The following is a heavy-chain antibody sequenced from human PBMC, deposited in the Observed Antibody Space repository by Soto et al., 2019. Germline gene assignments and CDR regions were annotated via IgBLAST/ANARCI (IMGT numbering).Heavy chain of an antibody. D-gene: IGHD4-17*01. V-gene: IGHV3-23*01. CDR1: GFTFSSYA. J-gene: IGHJ4*02. Sequence: GGSLRLSCAASGFTFSSYAMSWVRQAPGKGLEWVSAISGSGGSTYYADSVKGRFTISRDNSKNTLYLQMNSLRAEDTAVYYCATYEGPTVTHVIDYWGQGTLVTVSS. CDR2: ISGSGGST. CDR3: ATYEGPTVTHVIDY.